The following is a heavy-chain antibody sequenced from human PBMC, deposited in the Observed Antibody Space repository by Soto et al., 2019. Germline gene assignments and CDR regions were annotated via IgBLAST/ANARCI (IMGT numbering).Heavy chain of an antibody. D-gene: IGHD6-13*01. CDR3: AGTGIAAAGTDYYYGMDV. V-gene: IGHV1-69*13. J-gene: IGHJ6*02. Sequence: SVKVSCEASGGTFSSYAISWVRQAPGQGLEWMGGIIPIFGTANYAQKFQGRVTITADESTSTAYMELSSLRSEDTAVYYCAGTGIAAAGTDYYYGMDVWGQGTTVTVSS. CDR2: IIPIFGTA. CDR1: GGTFSSYA.